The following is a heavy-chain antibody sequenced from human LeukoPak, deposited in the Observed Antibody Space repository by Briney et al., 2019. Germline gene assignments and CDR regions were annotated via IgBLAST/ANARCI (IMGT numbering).Heavy chain of an antibody. CDR2: IIPIFGTA. CDR1: GGTFSSYA. V-gene: IGHV1-69*13. CDR3: ARDPSFRVSTVRGHRPFDI. D-gene: IGHD3-10*02. J-gene: IGHJ3*02. Sequence: GASVKVSCKASGGTFSSYAISWVRQAPGQGLEWMGGIIPIFGTANYAQKFQGRVTITADESTSTAYMELSSLRSEDTAVYYCARDPSFRVSTVRGHRPFDIWGQGTMVTVSS.